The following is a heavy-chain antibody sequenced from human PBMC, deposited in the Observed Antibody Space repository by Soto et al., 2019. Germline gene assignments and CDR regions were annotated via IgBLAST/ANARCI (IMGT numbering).Heavy chain of an antibody. CDR1: GGYVGGLSAC. Sequence: SEPLCLSCHVAGGYVGGLSACWIWIRQPPGKGLEWIGYIYYSGSTNYNPSLKSRVTISVDTSKNQFSLKLNSMTAADTAVYYCARHNYGSGSTYFDYWGQGTLVTVSS. J-gene: IGHJ4*02. CDR2: IYYSGST. CDR3: ARHNYGSGSTYFDY. V-gene: IGHV4-61*01. D-gene: IGHD3-10*01.